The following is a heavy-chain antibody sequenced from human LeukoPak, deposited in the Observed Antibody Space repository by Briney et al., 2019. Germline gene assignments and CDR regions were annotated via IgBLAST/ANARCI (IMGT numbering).Heavy chain of an antibody. J-gene: IGHJ4*02. V-gene: IGHV4-61*02. CDR1: GGSISRSNYY. CDR3: ARDGGSYHGLDY. CDR2: IFSTGST. D-gene: IGHD1-26*01. Sequence: SQTLSLTCTVSGGSISRSNYYWSWIRQPAGKGLEWIGRIFSTGSTNYSPSLKSRVIISLDTSKNQFSLKVSSVTAADTAVYYCARDGGSYHGLDYWGQGTLVTVSS.